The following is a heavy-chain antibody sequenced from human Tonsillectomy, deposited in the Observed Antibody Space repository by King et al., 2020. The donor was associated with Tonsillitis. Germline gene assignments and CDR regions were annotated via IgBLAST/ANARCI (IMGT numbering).Heavy chain of an antibody. D-gene: IGHD1-26*01. CDR2: IYHSGST. V-gene: IGHV4-30-2*01. CDR3: ARGGFHYFDY. CDR1: GGSISSGGYS. J-gene: IGHJ4*02. Sequence: QLQESGSGLVKPSQTLSLTCAVSGGSISSGGYSWSWIRPPPGKGLEWIGYIYHSGSTYYNPSLKSRVTISVDRSKNQFSLKLSSVTAADTAVYYCARGGFHYFDYWGQGTLVTVSS.